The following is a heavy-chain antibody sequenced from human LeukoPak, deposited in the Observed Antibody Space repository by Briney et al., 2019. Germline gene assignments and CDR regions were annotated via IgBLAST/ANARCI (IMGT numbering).Heavy chain of an antibody. CDR1: GFSFSTYA. D-gene: IGHD1-26*01. CDR2: ITGGGT. Sequence: GGSLRLSCAASGFSFSTYAMSWVRQAPGKGLEWVSTITGGGTYYADSVRGRFAISRDNSKNTLFLQMNSLRAEDTAVYSCAKDLSGRSYSYYYMDVWGRGTTVTVSS. V-gene: IGHV3-23*01. J-gene: IGHJ6*03. CDR3: AKDLSGRSYSYYYMDV.